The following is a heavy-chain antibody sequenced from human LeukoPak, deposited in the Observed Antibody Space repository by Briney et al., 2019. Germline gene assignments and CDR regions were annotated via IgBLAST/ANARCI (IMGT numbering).Heavy chain of an antibody. Sequence: GGSLRLSCAASGFTFSSYAMSWVRQAPGKGLEWVSAISGSGGSAYYTDSVKGRFTISRDNSKSTLYLQMNSLRAEDTAVYYCAKEQNSKGYFDYCGQGTLVTVSS. CDR3: AKEQNSKGYFDY. V-gene: IGHV3-23*01. J-gene: IGHJ4*02. D-gene: IGHD4-23*01. CDR1: GFTFSSYA. CDR2: ISGSGGSA.